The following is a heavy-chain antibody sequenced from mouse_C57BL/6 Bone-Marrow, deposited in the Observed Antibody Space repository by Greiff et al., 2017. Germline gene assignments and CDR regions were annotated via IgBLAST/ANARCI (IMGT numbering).Heavy chain of an antibody. Sequence: EVKLQQSGPELVKPGASVKISCQASGYTFTDYYMNWVKQSNGKSLEWIGDINPNNGGTSYNQKFKGKATLTVDKTSSTAYMELSSLTSEDAAVYYCARNYDYKDYWGQGTTLTVSS. CDR1: GYTFTDYY. CDR3: ARNYDYKDY. V-gene: IGHV1-26*01. J-gene: IGHJ2*01. D-gene: IGHD2-4*01. CDR2: INPNNGGT.